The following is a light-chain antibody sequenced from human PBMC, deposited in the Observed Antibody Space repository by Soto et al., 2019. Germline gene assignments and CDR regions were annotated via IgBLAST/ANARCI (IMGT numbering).Light chain of an antibody. Sequence: EIVLTQSPATLSLSPGERATLSCRASQSVSSYLAWYQQKPGQAPRLLIYDASNRATGIPARFSGSGSGTDFTLTLSSLEPEDFAFYYCQQRSNWPPMYTFGQGTKLEIK. J-gene: IGKJ2*01. CDR3: QQRSNWPPMYT. V-gene: IGKV3-11*01. CDR1: QSVSSY. CDR2: DAS.